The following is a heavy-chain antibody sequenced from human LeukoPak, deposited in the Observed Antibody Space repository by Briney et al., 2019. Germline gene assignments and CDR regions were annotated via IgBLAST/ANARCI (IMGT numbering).Heavy chain of an antibody. CDR2: IKQDGSEK. V-gene: IGHV3-7*01. D-gene: IGHD4-17*01. J-gene: IGHJ4*02. CDR1: GFTFSSHW. CDR3: AREGYPGFDYGDYDLWYFDY. Sequence: GGSLRLSCAASGFTFSSHWMSWVRQAPGKGLEWVANIKQDGSEKYYVDSVKGRFTISRDNAKNSLYLQMNSLRAEGTAVYYCAREGYPGFDYGDYDLWYFDYWGQGTLVTVSS.